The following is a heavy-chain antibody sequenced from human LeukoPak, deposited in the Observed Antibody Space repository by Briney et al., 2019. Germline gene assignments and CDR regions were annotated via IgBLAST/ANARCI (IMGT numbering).Heavy chain of an antibody. CDR2: INPSGGST. J-gene: IGHJ4*02. Sequence: ASVKVSCKASGYTFTSYYMHWVRQAPGQGLEWMGIINPSGGSTSYAQKFQGRVTMTRDMSTSTVYMELSSLRSEDTAVYYCARDSYSYGPNEYYFDYWGQGTLVTVSS. D-gene: IGHD5-18*01. CDR1: GYTFTSYY. CDR3: ARDSYSYGPNEYYFDY. V-gene: IGHV1-46*01.